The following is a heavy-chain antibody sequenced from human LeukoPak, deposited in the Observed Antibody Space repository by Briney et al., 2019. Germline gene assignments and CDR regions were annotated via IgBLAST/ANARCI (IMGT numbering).Heavy chain of an antibody. J-gene: IGHJ4*02. CDR1: GFSCMGFA. Sequence: GGSLRLSCAASGFSCMGFARKWLRQAPGEGRQWGLMIRASGGSAFYPDSVRGQFIISREHYHNPVYLQMDSLRVEDTAVYYCAKGSKGYGSGSHDYWGRGTLVTVSS. D-gene: IGHD3-10*01. V-gene: IGHV3-23*01. CDR2: IRASGGSA. CDR3: AKGSKGYGSGSHDY.